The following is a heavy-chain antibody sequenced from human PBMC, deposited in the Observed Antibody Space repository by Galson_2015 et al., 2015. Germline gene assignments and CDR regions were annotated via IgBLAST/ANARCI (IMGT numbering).Heavy chain of an antibody. J-gene: IGHJ4*02. Sequence: SVKVSCKASGYTFTSYGISWVRQAPGQGLEWMGWISAYNGNTNYAQKLQGRVTMTTDTSTSTAYMELRSLRSDDTAVYYWARADYYYGSGSRNKFDYWGQGTLVTVSS. V-gene: IGHV1-18*01. D-gene: IGHD3-10*01. CDR2: ISAYNGNT. CDR3: ARADYYYGSGSRNKFDY. CDR1: GYTFTSYG.